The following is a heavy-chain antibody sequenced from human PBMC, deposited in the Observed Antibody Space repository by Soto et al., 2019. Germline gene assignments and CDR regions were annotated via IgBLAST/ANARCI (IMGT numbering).Heavy chain of an antibody. CDR2: IIPIFGTA. D-gene: IGHD3-3*01. J-gene: IGHJ6*02. CDR3: AGGRLLEWLPHYGMDV. CDR1: GGTFSSYA. V-gene: IGHV1-69*06. Sequence: SVKVSCKASGGTFSSYAISWMRQAPGQGLEWMGGIIPIFGTANYAQKFQGRVTITADKSTSTAYMELSSLRSEDTAVYYCAGGRLLEWLPHYGMDVWGHGTTVTVSS.